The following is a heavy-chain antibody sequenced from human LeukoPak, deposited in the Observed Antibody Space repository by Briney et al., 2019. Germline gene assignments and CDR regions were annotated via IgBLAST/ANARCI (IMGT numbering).Heavy chain of an antibody. CDR1: GFTFSSYA. Sequence: GGSLRLSCAASGFTFSSYAMSWVCQAPGKGLEWVSAISGSGGSTYYADSVKGRFTISRDNSKNTLYLQMNSLRAEDTAVYYCAKSDDYDILTGYYNAFDYWGQGTLVTVSS. D-gene: IGHD3-9*01. V-gene: IGHV3-23*01. CDR3: AKSDDYDILTGYYNAFDY. CDR2: ISGSGGST. J-gene: IGHJ4*02.